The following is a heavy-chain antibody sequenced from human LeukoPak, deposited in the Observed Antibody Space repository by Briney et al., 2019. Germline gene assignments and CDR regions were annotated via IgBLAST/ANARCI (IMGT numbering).Heavy chain of an antibody. CDR2: IYYSATT. Sequence: PSETLSLSCSVSGDSISSRSYYLAWIRQPPGKGLEWIGTIYYSATTYYNPSLKSRVTISVDTSKNQFSLKLSSVTAADTAVYYCARVVTMIVVVITRGDAFDIWGQGTMVTVSS. CDR1: GDSISSRSYY. D-gene: IGHD3-22*01. J-gene: IGHJ3*02. CDR3: ARVVTMIVVVITRGDAFDI. V-gene: IGHV4-39*07.